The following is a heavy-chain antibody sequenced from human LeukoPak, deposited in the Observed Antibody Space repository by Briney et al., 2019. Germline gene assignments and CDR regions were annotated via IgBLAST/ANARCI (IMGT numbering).Heavy chain of an antibody. J-gene: IGHJ4*02. CDR3: ARSIRGYSSGWYYFDY. D-gene: IGHD6-19*01. Sequence: SETLSLTCTVSGGSIRSSTDYWGWIRQPPGKELEWIGSIYYSGSTYYNPSLKSRVTISVDTSKYQFSVKLSSVTAADTAVYYCARSIRGYSSGWYYFDYWGQGTLITVSS. CDR2: IYYSGST. V-gene: IGHV4-39*07. CDR1: GGSIRSSTDY.